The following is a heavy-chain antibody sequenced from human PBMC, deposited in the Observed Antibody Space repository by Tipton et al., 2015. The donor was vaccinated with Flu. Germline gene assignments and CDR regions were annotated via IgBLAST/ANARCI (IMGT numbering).Heavy chain of an antibody. Sequence: QLVQSGAEVKKPGASVKVSCKTTGFTFTDYYIHWVRQAPGQGLEWVGRINLHSGGPVYAEKFQGRVSMTRDTSISTAFMDLTRLTSADTAIYYCARHVADVVVVPGQRPHYDYYGIDVWGQGTTVTVSS. J-gene: IGHJ6*02. CDR2: INLHSGGP. CDR3: ARHVADVVVVPGQRPHYDYYGIDV. V-gene: IGHV1-2*06. D-gene: IGHD2-21*01. CDR1: GFTFTDYY.